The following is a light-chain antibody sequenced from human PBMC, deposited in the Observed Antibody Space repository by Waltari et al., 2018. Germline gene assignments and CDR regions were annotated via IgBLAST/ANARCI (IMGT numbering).Light chain of an antibody. CDR3: QHYVRLPAT. J-gene: IGKJ1*01. CDR1: QSIVKY. Sequence: EIMLTQSPGTLSLSPGDRAPLSCKASQSIVKYLAWYQQKPGQAPRLLIYQTSIRATGIPERFSGSASETDVSLTSSRLEPEDVAVYYCQHYVRLPATFGQGTNVEIK. CDR2: QTS. V-gene: IGKV3-20*01.